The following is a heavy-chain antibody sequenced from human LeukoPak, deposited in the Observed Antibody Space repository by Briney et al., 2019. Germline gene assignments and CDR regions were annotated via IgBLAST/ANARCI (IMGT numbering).Heavy chain of an antibody. CDR1: GFTFSSYA. CDR2: ISGSGGST. D-gene: IGHD6-19*01. Sequence: GSLRLSCAASGFTFSSYAMSWVRQAPGKGLEWVSAISGSGGSTYYAGSVKGRFTISRDNSKNTLYLQMNGLRAEDTAVYYCAKDKALYSSDLFDYWGQGTLVTVSS. CDR3: AKDKALYSSDLFDY. V-gene: IGHV3-23*01. J-gene: IGHJ4*02.